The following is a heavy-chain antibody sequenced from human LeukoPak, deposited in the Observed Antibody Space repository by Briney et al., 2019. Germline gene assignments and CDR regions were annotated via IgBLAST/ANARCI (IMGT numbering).Heavy chain of an antibody. D-gene: IGHD2-2*01. Sequence: GGSLRLSCAASGFTFSSYSMNWVRQAPGKGLEWVSYISSSSTIYYADSVKGRFTISRDNAKNSLYLQMNSLRTEDTAVYYCTRAYCTSTTCYWPPYFDYWGQGTLVTVSS. J-gene: IGHJ4*02. CDR1: GFTFSSYS. V-gene: IGHV3-48*04. CDR3: TRAYCTSTTCYWPPYFDY. CDR2: ISSSSTI.